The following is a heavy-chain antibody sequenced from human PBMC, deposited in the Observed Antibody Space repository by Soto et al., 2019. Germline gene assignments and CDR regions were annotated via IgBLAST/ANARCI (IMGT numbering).Heavy chain of an antibody. J-gene: IGHJ4*02. V-gene: IGHV1-69*13. Sequence: SVKVSCKASGGTFSSYAISWVRQAPGQGLEWMGGIIPIFGTANYAQKFQGRVTITADESTSTAYMELSSLRSEDTAVYYCARDSGWYDGAPDYWGQGTLVTVSS. CDR1: GGTFSSYA. D-gene: IGHD6-19*01. CDR2: IIPIFGTA. CDR3: ARDSGWYDGAPDY.